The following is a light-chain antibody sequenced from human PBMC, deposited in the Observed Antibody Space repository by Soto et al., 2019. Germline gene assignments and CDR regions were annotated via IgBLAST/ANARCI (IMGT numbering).Light chain of an antibody. J-gene: IGKJ2*01. Sequence: IQMTHSPSTRSGSWGAKFTLICRASRFIINWWAWYQQKPGKAPRLLIYDASNLESGVPSRFSGSGSGTEFILTINNLQPDDFATYYCQQYNSYSPETFGQGTKLEIK. CDR3: QQYNSYSPET. CDR2: DAS. V-gene: IGKV1-5*02. CDR1: RFIINW.